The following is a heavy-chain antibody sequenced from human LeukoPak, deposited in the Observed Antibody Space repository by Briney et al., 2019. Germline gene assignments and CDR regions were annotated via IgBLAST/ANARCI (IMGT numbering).Heavy chain of an antibody. Sequence: SETLSLTCAVYGGSFSGYYWSWIRQPPGKGLEWIGEINHSGSTNYNPSLKSRVTISVDTSKNQFSLKLSSVTAADTAMYYCARGPILTGARDWGQGTLVTVSS. V-gene: IGHV4-34*01. CDR1: GGSFSGYY. D-gene: IGHD1-20*01. J-gene: IGHJ4*02. CDR2: INHSGST. CDR3: ARGPILTGARD.